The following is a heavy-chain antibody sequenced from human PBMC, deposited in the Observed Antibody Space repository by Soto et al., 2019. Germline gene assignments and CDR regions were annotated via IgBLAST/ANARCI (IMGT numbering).Heavy chain of an antibody. CDR2: ISGSGGST. V-gene: IGHV3-23*01. CDR1: GFTFSSYA. D-gene: IGHD3-10*01. J-gene: IGHJ6*02. Sequence: GGSLRLSCAASGFTFSSYAMSWVRQAPGKGLEWVSAISGSGGSTYYADSVKGRFTISRDNSKNTLYLQMNGLRAEDTAVYYWAKGEMVRGVKSPSYYYGMDVWGQGTTVTVSS. CDR3: AKGEMVRGVKSPSYYYGMDV.